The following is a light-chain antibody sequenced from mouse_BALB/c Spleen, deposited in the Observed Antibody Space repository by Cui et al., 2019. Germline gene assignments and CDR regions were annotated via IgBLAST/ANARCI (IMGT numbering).Light chain of an antibody. CDR2: YTP. CDR1: QGINKC. CDR3: LQYDTLRT. V-gene: IGKV19-93*01. Sequence: DIWMTQSQTSLSASLGGKVTITCKASQGINKCIAWYQQKPGKGTRLLILYTPTVQPSIPSRFSGSRSGRDYSFSISNLEPKDIATYYCLQYDTLRTFGGGTKLEIK. J-gene: IGKJ1*01.